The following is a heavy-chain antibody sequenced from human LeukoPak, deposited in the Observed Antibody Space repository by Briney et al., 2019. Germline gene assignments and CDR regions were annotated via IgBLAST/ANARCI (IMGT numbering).Heavy chain of an antibody. CDR2: FDPEDGET. J-gene: IGHJ6*04. D-gene: IGHD2-2*02. CDR3: ATSHFCSSTSCYNHYYYYGMDV. V-gene: IGHV1-24*01. CDR1: GYTLTELS. Sequence: ASVKVTCKVSGYTLTELSMHWVRQAPGKGLEWMGGFDPEDGETIYAQKFQGRVTMTEDTSTDTAYMELSSLRSEDTALYYCATSHFCSSTSCYNHYYYYGMDVWGKGTTVTVSS.